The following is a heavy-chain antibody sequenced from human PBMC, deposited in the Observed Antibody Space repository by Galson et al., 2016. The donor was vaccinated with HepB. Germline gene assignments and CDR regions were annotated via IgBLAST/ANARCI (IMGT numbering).Heavy chain of an antibody. Sequence: SVKVSCKASGGTFSNYAISWVRQAPGQGLEWMGGIIPMFGAANYAQKFQGRVTIAADESTSTAYMELTSLRSEDTAVYYCASLATDKWNSQQEELDHWGQGTLVTVSS. CDR1: GGTFSNYA. V-gene: IGHV1-69*13. J-gene: IGHJ4*02. CDR2: IIPMFGAA. D-gene: IGHD1-7*01. CDR3: ASLATDKWNSQQEELDH.